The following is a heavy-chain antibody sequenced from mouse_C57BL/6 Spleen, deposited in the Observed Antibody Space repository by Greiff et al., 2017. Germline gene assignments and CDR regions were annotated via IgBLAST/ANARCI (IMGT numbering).Heavy chain of an antibody. Sequence: EVKLMESGGGLVKPGGSLKLSCAASGFTFSSYTMSWVRQTPEKRLEWVATISGGGGNTYYPDSVKGRFTISRDNAKNTLYLQMSSLRSEDTALYYCARHDNGTSYWYFDVWGTGTTVTVSS. CDR2: ISGGGGNT. D-gene: IGHD1-1*01. V-gene: IGHV5-9*01. CDR3: ARHDNGTSYWYFDV. CDR1: GFTFSSYT. J-gene: IGHJ1*03.